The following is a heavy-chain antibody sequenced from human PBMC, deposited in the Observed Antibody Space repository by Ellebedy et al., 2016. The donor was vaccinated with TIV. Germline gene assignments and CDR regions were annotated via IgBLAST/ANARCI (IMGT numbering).Heavy chain of an antibody. Sequence: MPSETLSLTCSVSGGPISSKTYYWSWIRQPPGKGLEWIGSIDNSGNTQYTPSLRSRVTISADTSKNQFSLKLTFVTAADKAVYYCARVRAAAGMAHFDNWGQGTLVTVSS. V-gene: IGHV4-39*01. CDR3: ARVRAAAGMAHFDN. D-gene: IGHD6-13*01. J-gene: IGHJ4*02. CDR2: IDNSGNT. CDR1: GGPISSKTYY.